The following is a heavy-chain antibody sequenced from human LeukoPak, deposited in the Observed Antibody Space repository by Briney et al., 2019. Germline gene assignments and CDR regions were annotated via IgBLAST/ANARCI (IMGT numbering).Heavy chain of an antibody. CDR3: ARGGIQLWLDAFDI. CDR2: ISSSSSYI. V-gene: IGHV3-21*01. D-gene: IGHD5-18*01. J-gene: IGHJ3*02. CDR1: GFTFSSYS. Sequence: GGSLRLSCAASGFTFSSYSMNWVRQAPGKGLEWVSSISSSSSYIYYAGSVKGRFTISRDNAKNSLYLQMNSLRAEDTAVYYCARGGIQLWLDAFDIWGQGTMVTVSS.